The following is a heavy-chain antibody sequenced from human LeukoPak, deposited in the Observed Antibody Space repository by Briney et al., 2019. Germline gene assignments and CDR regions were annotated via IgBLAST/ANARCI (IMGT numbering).Heavy chain of an antibody. V-gene: IGHV3-74*01. CDR2: INADGSNT. J-gene: IGHJ6*03. CDR3: ARDRYGSGSYYPLYYYYYYMDV. CDR1: GFTFSSYW. D-gene: IGHD3-10*01. Sequence: PAGTLRLSCAASGFTFSSYWMHWVRQAPGKGLVWVSRINADGSNTSYADSVKGRFTISRDNAKNTLYLQMNSLRAEDTAVYYCARDRYGSGSYYPLYYYYYYMDVWGKGTTVTVFS.